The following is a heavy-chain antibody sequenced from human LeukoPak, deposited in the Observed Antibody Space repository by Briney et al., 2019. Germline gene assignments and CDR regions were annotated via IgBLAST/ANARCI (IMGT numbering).Heavy chain of an antibody. Sequence: GGSLRLSCAAPGFTFSSYAMSWVRQAPGKGLEWVSDISGSGVITYYADSVKGRFTVSRDNSKNTVYLQMNSLRGEDAAVYYCARDLHHYVAMDVWGQGTTVTVSS. J-gene: IGHJ6*02. CDR3: ARDLHHYVAMDV. D-gene: IGHD3-10*02. V-gene: IGHV3-23*01. CDR2: ISGSGVIT. CDR1: GFTFSSYA.